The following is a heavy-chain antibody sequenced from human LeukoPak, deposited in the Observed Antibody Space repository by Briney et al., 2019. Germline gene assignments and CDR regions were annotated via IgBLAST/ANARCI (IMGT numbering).Heavy chain of an antibody. J-gene: IGHJ4*02. D-gene: IGHD1-1*01. CDR1: GGSISSSSYY. Sequence: SETLSLTCTVSGGSISSSSYYWSWIRQPAGKGLEWIGRIYTSGSTNYNPSLKSRVTISVDTSKNQFSLKLSSVTAADTAVYYCARDWDWNDDLDYWGQGTLVTVSS. V-gene: IGHV4-61*02. CDR2: IYTSGST. CDR3: ARDWDWNDDLDY.